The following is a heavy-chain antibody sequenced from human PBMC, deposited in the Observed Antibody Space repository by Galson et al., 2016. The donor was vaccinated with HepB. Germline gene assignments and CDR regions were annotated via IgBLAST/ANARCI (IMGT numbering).Heavy chain of an antibody. CDR3: ATMFYYYNTGFDRVDAFDI. V-gene: IGHV3-7*01. J-gene: IGHJ3*02. D-gene: IGHD3-10*01. Sequence: SLRLSCAASGFIFSSYWMNWVRQAPGKGLEWAADIKQDGSEKYYVDSVEGRFTVSRDNAKNSLYLQMNSLSAEDTAVYYCATMFYYYNTGFDRVDAFDIWGQGTMVTVSS. CDR2: IKQDGSEK. CDR1: GFIFSSYW.